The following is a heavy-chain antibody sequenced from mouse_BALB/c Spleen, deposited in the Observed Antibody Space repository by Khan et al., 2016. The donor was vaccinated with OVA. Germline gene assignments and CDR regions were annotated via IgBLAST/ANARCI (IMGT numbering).Heavy chain of an antibody. CDR3: ANHGSSSAWFTY. CDR2: INPSTGYT. Sequence: QIQLVQSGAELAKPGASVKMSCKASGYTFTSYWMHWVKQRPGQGLEWIGYINPSTGYTEYNQKFKDKATLTADKSSSTAYMQPSSLTSEDSAVYYCANHGSSSAWFTYWGQGTLVTVSA. CDR1: GYTFTSYW. V-gene: IGHV1-7*01. J-gene: IGHJ3*01. D-gene: IGHD1-1*01.